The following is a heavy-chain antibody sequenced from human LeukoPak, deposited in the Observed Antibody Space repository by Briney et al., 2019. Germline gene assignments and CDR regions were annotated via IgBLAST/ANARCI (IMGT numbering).Heavy chain of an antibody. D-gene: IGHD3-10*01. CDR1: GDSISSNC. J-gene: IGHJ6*03. CDR2: IYYTGST. CDR3: ARAVGSGSFQTYYYYMDV. V-gene: IGHV4-59*12. Sequence: SETLSLTCSVFGDSISSNCWSWIRQPPGKGLEWIGYIYYTGSTNYNPSLKSRVTISVDTSKNQFSLKLSSVTAADTAVYYCARAVGSGSFQTYYYYMDVWGKGTTVTISS.